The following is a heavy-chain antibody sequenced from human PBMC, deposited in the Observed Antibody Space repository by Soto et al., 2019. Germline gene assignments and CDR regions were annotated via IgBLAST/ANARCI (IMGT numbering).Heavy chain of an antibody. J-gene: IGHJ4*02. CDR2: ISYSGNT. CDR3: ARAPMVLSRSHFDS. Sequence: SETLSLTCTVSGGSISNFYWSWIRQPPGKGLEWIGYISYSGNTNYNPSLKSRVSISVDTSKNQLSLNLTSVTAAATAVYYCARAPMVLSRSHFDSWVQGTPVTVSS. CDR1: GGSISNFY. D-gene: IGHD2-8*01. V-gene: IGHV4-59*01.